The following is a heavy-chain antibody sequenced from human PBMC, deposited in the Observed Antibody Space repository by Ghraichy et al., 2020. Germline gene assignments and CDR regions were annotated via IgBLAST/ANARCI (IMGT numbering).Heavy chain of an antibody. CDR3: AKARQRFLGGIDV. Sequence: GGSLRLSCAGAGFNFGDYAMYWVRQAPGRGLEWVSSISWESATIGYADSVKGRFTISRDNAKKSLYLEMNSLRAEDTALYYCAKARQRFLGGIDVWGQGTTVTVSS. V-gene: IGHV3-9*01. J-gene: IGHJ6*02. D-gene: IGHD4-17*01. CDR2: ISWESATI. CDR1: GFNFGDYA.